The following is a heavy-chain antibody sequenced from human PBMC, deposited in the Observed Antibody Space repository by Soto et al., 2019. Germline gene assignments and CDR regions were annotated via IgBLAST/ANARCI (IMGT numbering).Heavy chain of an antibody. V-gene: IGHV5-51*01. CDR3: ARSYYDSSGYYYDMDY. J-gene: IGHJ4*02. D-gene: IGHD3-22*01. Sequence: GESLKISCXGSGYNYDTYWIAWVRQMPGKGLEWMGIIFPRDSDTRYRPSFQGQVTISADRSTTTAYLQWYSLKASDTAMYYCARSYYDSSGYYYDMDYWGQGTLVTVSS. CDR2: IFPRDSDT. CDR1: GYNYDTYW.